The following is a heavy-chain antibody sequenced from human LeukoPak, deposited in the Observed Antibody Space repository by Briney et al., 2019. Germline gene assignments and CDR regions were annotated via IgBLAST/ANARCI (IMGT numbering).Heavy chain of an antibody. CDR2: ITYDGTNK. CDR1: GFIFNNYA. V-gene: IGHV3-30*04. J-gene: IGHJ4*02. D-gene: IGHD5-12*01. CDR3: ARDPPPFMSGYDFDH. Sequence: GGSLRLSCAVSGFIFNNYAFHWVRQAPGKGLEWVAEITYDGTNKYYADSVKGRFTISRDNSKNTVYLQMNSLRAEDTALYYCARDPPPFMSGYDFDHWGQGTLVTVSS.